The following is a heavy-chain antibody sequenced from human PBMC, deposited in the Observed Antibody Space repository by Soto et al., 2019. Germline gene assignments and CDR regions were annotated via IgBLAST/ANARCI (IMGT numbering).Heavy chain of an antibody. CDR1: GGSISSSSYY. CDR3: ARQLRYSSRPFDY. CDR2: IYYSGST. Sequence: PSETLSLTCTVSGGSISSSSYYWGWIRQPPGKGLEWIGSIYYSGSTYYNPSLKSRVTISVDTSKNQFSLKLSSVTAADTAVYYCARQLRYSSRPFDYSGQGTLVTVSS. V-gene: IGHV4-39*01. J-gene: IGHJ4*02. D-gene: IGHD6-13*01.